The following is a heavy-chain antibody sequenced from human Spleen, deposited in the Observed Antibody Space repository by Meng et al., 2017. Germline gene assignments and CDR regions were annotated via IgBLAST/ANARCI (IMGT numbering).Heavy chain of an antibody. CDR2: ISYHGSDK. D-gene: IGHD1-26*01. CDR1: ELTSSSCG. Sequence: GESLKISCVASELTSSSCGMHWVRQAPGKGLEWVTFISYHGSDKNYADSVKGRFTISRDNAKNSLYLKMNSLRAEDTAVYYCARVDFGDLLNWWGQGTLVTVSS. J-gene: IGHJ4*02. V-gene: IGHV3-30*07. CDR3: ARVDFGDLLNW.